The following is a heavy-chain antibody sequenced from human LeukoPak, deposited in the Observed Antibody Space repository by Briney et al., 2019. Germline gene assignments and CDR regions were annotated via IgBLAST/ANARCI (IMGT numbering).Heavy chain of an antibody. Sequence: GGSLRLSCATSGLNFNNYAMSWVRQAPGKGLEWVSTINDSGGSSYYADFVKGRFTISRDNSENTLFLQMNSLRPDDTAVYSCAKCPHYYGSGTYSNWFDPWGQGALVTVSS. V-gene: IGHV3-23*01. J-gene: IGHJ5*02. CDR3: AKCPHYYGSGTYSNWFDP. CDR2: INDSGGSS. D-gene: IGHD3-10*01. CDR1: GLNFNNYA.